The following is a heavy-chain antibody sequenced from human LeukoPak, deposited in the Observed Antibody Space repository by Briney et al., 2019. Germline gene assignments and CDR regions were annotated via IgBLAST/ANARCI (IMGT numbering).Heavy chain of an antibody. J-gene: IGHJ4*02. CDR3: ARRKAYCGGDCYYYFDY. Sequence: MPSETLSLTCAVYGGSFSGYYWSWIRQPPGKGLEWIGEINHSGSTNYNPSLKSRVTISVDTSKNQFSLKLSSVTAADTAVYYCARRKAYCGGDCYYYFDYWGQGTLVTVSS. D-gene: IGHD2-21*02. CDR2: INHSGST. V-gene: IGHV4-34*01. CDR1: GGSFSGYY.